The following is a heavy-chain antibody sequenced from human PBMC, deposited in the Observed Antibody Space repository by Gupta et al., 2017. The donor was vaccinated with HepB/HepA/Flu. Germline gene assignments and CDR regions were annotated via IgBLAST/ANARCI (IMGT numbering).Heavy chain of an antibody. CDR3: ARDHCTTTSCSHYYVDC. Sequence: QVQLVESGGGVVQPGRSLRLSCAASGFNFITYGMHWVRQAPGKGLEWVALISYDGSNKYFADSVKGRFTISRDNSKDTLYLQMNSLRPEDTAVYDCARDHCTTTSCSHYYVDCWGQGTLVTVSS. CDR1: GFNFITYG. D-gene: IGHD2-2*01. J-gene: IGHJ4*02. CDR2: ISYDGSNK. V-gene: IGHV3-30*03.